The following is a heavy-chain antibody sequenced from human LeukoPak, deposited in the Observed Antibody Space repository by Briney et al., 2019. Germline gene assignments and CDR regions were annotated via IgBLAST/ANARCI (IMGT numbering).Heavy chain of an antibody. J-gene: IGHJ3*02. CDR3: ARDWYDNSGAFDI. V-gene: IGHV4-34*01. CDR2: INHSGST. D-gene: IGHD1-1*01. CDR1: GGSFSGYY. Sequence: SETLSLTCAVYGGSFSGYYWSWIRQPPGKGLEWIGEINHSGSTNYNPSLKSRVTISVDTSKNQFSLKLSSVTAADTAVYYCARDWYDNSGAFDIWGQGTMVTVSS.